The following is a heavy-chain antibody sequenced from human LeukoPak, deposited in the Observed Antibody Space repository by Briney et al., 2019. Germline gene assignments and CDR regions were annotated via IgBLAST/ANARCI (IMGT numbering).Heavy chain of an antibody. J-gene: IGHJ4*02. CDR2: IDHSGRT. CDR1: GGSFSGYY. D-gene: IGHD6-13*01. CDR3: ARKSIVTSGRKPYDY. Sequence: SETLSLTCAVYGGSFSGYYWSWIRQVPGKGPEWIGEIDHSGRTNSNSSLKSRVTISVDMSKNQFSPRLNSVTAADTAVYYCARKSIVTSGRKPYDYWDQGALVTVSS. V-gene: IGHV4-34*01.